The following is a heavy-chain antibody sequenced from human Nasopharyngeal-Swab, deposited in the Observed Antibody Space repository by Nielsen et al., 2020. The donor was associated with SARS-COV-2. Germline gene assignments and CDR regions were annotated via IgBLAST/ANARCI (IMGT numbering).Heavy chain of an antibody. J-gene: IGHJ3*02. CDR2: IKQDGSEK. CDR3: AREGLYYYDSSGYYAGAFDI. D-gene: IGHD3-22*01. V-gene: IGHV3-7*03. CDR1: GFTFSKYW. Sequence: GESLKIACAASGFTFSKYWMRWVRQDPGKGLEWVANIKQDGSEKDYVDSVKGRFTISRDNAKNSLYLQMNSLRAEDTAVYYCAREGLYYYDSSGYYAGAFDIWGQGTMVTVSS.